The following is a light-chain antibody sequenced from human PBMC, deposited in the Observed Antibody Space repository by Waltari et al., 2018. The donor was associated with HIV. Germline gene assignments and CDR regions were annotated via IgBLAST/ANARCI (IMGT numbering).Light chain of an antibody. CDR3: QQMNSYTLT. CDR1: QTISTY. Sequence: DILLTQSPSFVSAPPGDRVTFACRANQTISTYLAGYQQRPGKAPELQIYGASSLHIAVPSRFRATTSGTDFRLTSTNLQPEDFGIYFCQQMNSYTLTFGGGTKLELK. CDR2: GAS. J-gene: IGKJ4*01. V-gene: IGKV1-9*01.